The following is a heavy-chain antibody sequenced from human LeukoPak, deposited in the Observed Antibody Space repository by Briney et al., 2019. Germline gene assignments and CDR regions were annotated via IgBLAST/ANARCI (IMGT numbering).Heavy chain of an antibody. V-gene: IGHV1-69*04. CDR1: GGTFSSYA. D-gene: IGHD5-12*01. CDR2: IIPILGIA. CDR3: ARDIGRYSGYDILYYYYGMDV. Sequence: SVKVSCKASGGTFSSYAISWVRQAPGQGLEWMGRIIPILGIANYAQKFQGRVTITAGKSTSTAYMELSSLRSEDTAVYYCARDIGRYSGYDILYYYYGMDVWGQGTTVTVSS. J-gene: IGHJ6*02.